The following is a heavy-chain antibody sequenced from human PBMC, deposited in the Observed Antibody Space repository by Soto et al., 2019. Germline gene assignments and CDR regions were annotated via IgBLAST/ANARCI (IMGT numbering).Heavy chain of an antibody. Sequence: LETLSLTCAVYGGSFSGYYWSWIRQPPGKGLEWIGEINHSGSTNYNPSLKSRVTISVDTSKNQFSLKLSSVTAADTAVYYCATHLGDTDSQRYTDYWGQGTLVTVSS. CDR2: INHSGST. V-gene: IGHV4-34*01. CDR3: ATHLGDTDSQRYTDY. D-gene: IGHD3-16*01. J-gene: IGHJ4*02. CDR1: GGSFSGYY.